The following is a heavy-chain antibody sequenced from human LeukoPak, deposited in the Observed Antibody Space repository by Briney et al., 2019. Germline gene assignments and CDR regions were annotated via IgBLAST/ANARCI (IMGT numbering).Heavy chain of an antibody. Sequence: GGSLRLSCAASGFTFSSYWMHWVRQAPGKGLVWVSRINSDGSSTSYADSVKGRFTISRDNAKNTLYLQMNSLRAEDTAVYYCARGILVRSFDYWGQGTLVTVSS. CDR3: ARGILVRSFDY. J-gene: IGHJ4*02. CDR1: GFTFSSYW. CDR2: INSDGSST. D-gene: IGHD2/OR15-2a*01. V-gene: IGHV3-74*01.